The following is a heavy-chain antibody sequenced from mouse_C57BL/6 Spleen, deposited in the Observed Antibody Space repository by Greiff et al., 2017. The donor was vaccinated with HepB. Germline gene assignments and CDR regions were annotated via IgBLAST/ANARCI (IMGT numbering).Heavy chain of an antibody. J-gene: IGHJ2*01. CDR1: GFNFSDYG. Sequence: EVKLVESGGGLVKPGGSLKLSCAASGFNFSDYGMHWVRQAPEKGLEWVAYISSGSSTIYYADTVKGRFTISRDNAKNTLFLQMTSLRSEDTAMYYCARGRWLGDYWGQGTTLTVSS. CDR3: ARGRWLGDY. D-gene: IGHD2-3*01. V-gene: IGHV5-17*01. CDR2: ISSGSSTI.